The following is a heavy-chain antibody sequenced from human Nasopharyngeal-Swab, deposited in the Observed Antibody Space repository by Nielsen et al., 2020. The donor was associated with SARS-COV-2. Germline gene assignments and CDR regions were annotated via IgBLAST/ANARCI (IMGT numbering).Heavy chain of an antibody. CDR2: ITGSGGTT. V-gene: IGHV3-23*01. CDR3: AGGSSGYSYAFDI. Sequence: PGQGLEWLSSITGSGGTTYYTDSVKGRFTISRDNSRNTLYLQMNSLRAEDTAIYYCAGGSSGYSYAFDIWGQGTMVTVSS. D-gene: IGHD3-22*01. J-gene: IGHJ3*02.